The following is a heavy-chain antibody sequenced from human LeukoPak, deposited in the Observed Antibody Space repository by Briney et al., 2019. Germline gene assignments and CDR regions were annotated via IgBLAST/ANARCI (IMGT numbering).Heavy chain of an antibody. CDR1: GFTFSSYA. CDR3: AKDRIAVAGTNFDY. V-gene: IGHV3-23*01. D-gene: IGHD6-19*01. J-gene: IGHJ4*02. CDR2: ISGSGGST. Sequence: GGSLRLACAASGFTFSSYAMRWVRQAPGKGLEWVSAISGSGGSTYYADSVNGPFTISRDNSKNTLYLQMNSLRAEDTAVYYCAKDRIAVAGTNFDYWGQGTLVTVSS.